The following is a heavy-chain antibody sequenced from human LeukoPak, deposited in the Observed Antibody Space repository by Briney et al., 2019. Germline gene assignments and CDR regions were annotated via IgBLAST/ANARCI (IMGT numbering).Heavy chain of an antibody. CDR2: ISSSGSTI. CDR3: AKAFSVGPGNDAFDI. Sequence: PGGSLRLSCAASGFTFSDYYMSWIRQAPGKGLEWVSYISSSGSTIYYVDSVKGRFTISRDNAKNSLYLQMNSLRAEDTAVYYCAKAFSVGPGNDAFDIWGQGTLVTVSS. CDR1: GFTFSDYY. D-gene: IGHD1-14*01. V-gene: IGHV3-11*04. J-gene: IGHJ3*02.